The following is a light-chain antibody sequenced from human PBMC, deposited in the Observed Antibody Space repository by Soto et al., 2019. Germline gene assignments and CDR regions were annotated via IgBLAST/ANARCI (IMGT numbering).Light chain of an antibody. V-gene: IGLV2-14*01. J-gene: IGLJ2*01. CDR3: SSYTSSSTLV. CDR1: SSDVGGYNY. Sequence: QSVLAQPASVSGSPGQSITISCTGTSSDVGGYNYVSWYQQHPGKAPKLKIYEVSNRPSGVSNRFSGSKSGNTASLTISGLQAEDEADYYCSSYTSSSTLVFGGGTKGTVL. CDR2: EVS.